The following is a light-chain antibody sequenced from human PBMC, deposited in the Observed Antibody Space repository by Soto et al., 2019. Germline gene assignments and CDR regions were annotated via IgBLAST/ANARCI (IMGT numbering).Light chain of an antibody. CDR1: KLGDKY. Sequence: SYELTQPPSVSVSPGQTASITCSGDKLGDKYACWYQQKPGRSPVLVIYQDSKRPSGIPERFSGSNSGNTATLTISGTQAMDEADYYCQAWDRSTAVVFGGGTKVTVL. J-gene: IGLJ2*01. V-gene: IGLV3-1*01. CDR2: QDS. CDR3: QAWDRSTAVV.